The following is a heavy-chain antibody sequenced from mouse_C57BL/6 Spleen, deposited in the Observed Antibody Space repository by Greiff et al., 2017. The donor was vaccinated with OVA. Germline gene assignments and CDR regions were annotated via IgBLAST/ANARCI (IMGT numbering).Heavy chain of an antibody. J-gene: IGHJ2*01. Sequence: QVQLKQPGAELVRPGSSVKLSCKASGYTFTSYWMHWVKQRPIQGLEWIGNIDPSDSETHYNQKFKDKATLTVDKSSSTAYMQLSSLTSEDSAVYYCARTAGYYDYWGQGTTLTVSS. CDR2: IDPSDSET. CDR1: GYTFTSYW. V-gene: IGHV1-52*01. D-gene: IGHD2-3*01. CDR3: ARTAGYYDY.